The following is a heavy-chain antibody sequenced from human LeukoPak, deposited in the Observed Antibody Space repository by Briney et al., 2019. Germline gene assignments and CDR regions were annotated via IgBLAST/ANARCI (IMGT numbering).Heavy chain of an antibody. D-gene: IGHD2-15*01. Sequence: PSETLSLTCAVYGGSFSGYYWSWIRQPPGKGLEWIGEINHSGSTNYNPSLKSRVTISVDTSKNQFSLKLSSVTAADTAVYYCATQNYSAVDYWGLGTLVTVSS. J-gene: IGHJ4*02. V-gene: IGHV4-34*01. CDR2: INHSGST. CDR1: GGSFSGYY. CDR3: ATQNYSAVDY.